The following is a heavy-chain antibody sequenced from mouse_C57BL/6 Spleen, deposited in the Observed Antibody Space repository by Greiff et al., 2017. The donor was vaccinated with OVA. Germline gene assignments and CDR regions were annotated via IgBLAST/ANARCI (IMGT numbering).Heavy chain of an antibody. CDR2: ISSGSSTI. J-gene: IGHJ3*01. Sequence: EVQLQQSGGGLVKPGGSLKLSCAASGFTFSDYGMHWVRQAPEKGLEWVAYISSGSSTIYYADTVKGRFTISRDNAKNTLFLQMTRLRSEDTAMYYCARDYSNYWGQGTLVTVSA. D-gene: IGHD2-5*01. CDR1: GFTFSDYG. CDR3: ARDYSNY. V-gene: IGHV5-17*01.